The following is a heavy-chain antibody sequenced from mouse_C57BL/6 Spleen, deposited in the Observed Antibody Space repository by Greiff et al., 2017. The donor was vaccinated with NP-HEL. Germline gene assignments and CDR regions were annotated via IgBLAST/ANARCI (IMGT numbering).Heavy chain of an antibody. CDR1: GFTFTDYY. Sequence: EVMLVESGGGLVQPGGSLSLSCAASGFTFTDYYMSWVRQPPGKALEWLGFIRNKANGYTTEYSASVQGRVTISRDNSQSILYLQMNALRAEDSATYYCARYPLVATRAMDYWGQGTSVTVSS. J-gene: IGHJ4*01. CDR3: ARYPLVATRAMDY. CDR2: IRNKANGYTT. D-gene: IGHD1-1*01. V-gene: IGHV7-3*01.